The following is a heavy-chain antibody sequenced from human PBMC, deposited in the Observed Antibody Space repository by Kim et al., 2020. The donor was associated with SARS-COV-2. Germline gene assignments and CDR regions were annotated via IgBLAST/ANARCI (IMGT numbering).Heavy chain of an antibody. Sequence: ASVKVSCKASGYTFTSYGISWVRQAPGQGLEWLGWISAYNGYTNYAQKLQGRVTMPTDTSTSTAYMELRSLRSDYTALYYCERAPGIGVVVAATLDFWGQGTLVTV. CDR1: GYTFTSYG. D-gene: IGHD2-15*01. J-gene: IGHJ4*02. V-gene: IGHV1-18*04. CDR3: ERAPGIGVVVAATLDF. CDR2: ISAYNGYT.